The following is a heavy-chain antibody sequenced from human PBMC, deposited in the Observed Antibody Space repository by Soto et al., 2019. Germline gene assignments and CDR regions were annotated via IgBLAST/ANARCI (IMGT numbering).Heavy chain of an antibody. V-gene: IGHV3-30-3*01. J-gene: IGHJ5*02. CDR2: ISHDGRIE. Sequence: GGSLRLSCAASGFTFSTFALHWVRQAPGEGLEWVALISHDGRIEKYADSVEGRFTISRDNSKNTLYMQMDSLRLEDTGVYYCARDGLPDDFRSGGYWFDPWGQGTQVTVSS. CDR1: GFTFSTFA. CDR3: ARDGLPDDFRSGGYWFDP. D-gene: IGHD3-3*01.